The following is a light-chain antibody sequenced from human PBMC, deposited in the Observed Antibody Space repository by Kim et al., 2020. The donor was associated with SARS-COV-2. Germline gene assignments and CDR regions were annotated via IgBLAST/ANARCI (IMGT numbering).Light chain of an antibody. CDR2: GVN. CDR3: SSYAGRSSGV. Sequence: QSALTQPPSASGSPGQSVTISCTGTSSDVGDYNYVSWYQQHPGKAPKLMIYGVNKRPSGVPDRFSGSKSGNTASLTVSGLQAEDEADYYCSSYAGRSSGVFGTGTKVTVL. J-gene: IGLJ1*01. V-gene: IGLV2-8*01. CDR1: SSDVGDYNY.